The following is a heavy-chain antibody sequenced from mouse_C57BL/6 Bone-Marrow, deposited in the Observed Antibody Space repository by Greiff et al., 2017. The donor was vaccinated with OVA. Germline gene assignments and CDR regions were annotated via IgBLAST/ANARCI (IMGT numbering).Heavy chain of an antibody. CDR2: ISGGGGNT. V-gene: IGHV5-9*01. CDR3: ARKEVYDYGHFDY. J-gene: IGHJ2*01. CDR1: GFTFRSYT. D-gene: IGHD2-4*01. Sequence: EVMLVESGGGLVKPGGSLKLSCAASGFTFRSYTMSWVRQTPEKRLEWVATISGGGGNTYYPDSVKGRFTISRDNAKNTLYLQMSSLRSEDTALYYCARKEVYDYGHFDYWGQGTTLTVSS.